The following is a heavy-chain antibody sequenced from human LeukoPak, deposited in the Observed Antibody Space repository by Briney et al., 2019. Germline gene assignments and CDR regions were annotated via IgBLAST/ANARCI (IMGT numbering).Heavy chain of an antibody. D-gene: IGHD6-19*01. CDR3: AKQWLGQFDP. J-gene: IGHJ5*02. CDR1: GGSISSSSYY. V-gene: IGHV4-39*07. Sequence: ASETLSLTCTVSGGSISSSSYYWGWIRQPPGKGLESIGTIYYSGSTYYNPSLKSRVTISVDTSKSQFSLKLSSVTAAETAVYYCAKQWLGQFDPWGQGTLVTVSS. CDR2: IYYSGST.